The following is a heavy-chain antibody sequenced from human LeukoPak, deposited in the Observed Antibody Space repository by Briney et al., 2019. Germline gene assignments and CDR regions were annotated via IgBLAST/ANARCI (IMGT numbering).Heavy chain of an antibody. Sequence: GGSLRLSCAASGFAFSSYGMHWVRQAPGKGLEWVAVISFDGSYKYYADSVKGRFTISRDNSKNTLYLQMNSLRAEDTAVYYCAKDRVTAAGYYFDYWGQGTLVTVSS. CDR1: GFAFSSYG. V-gene: IGHV3-30*18. J-gene: IGHJ4*02. D-gene: IGHD6-13*01. CDR2: ISFDGSYK. CDR3: AKDRVTAAGYYFDY.